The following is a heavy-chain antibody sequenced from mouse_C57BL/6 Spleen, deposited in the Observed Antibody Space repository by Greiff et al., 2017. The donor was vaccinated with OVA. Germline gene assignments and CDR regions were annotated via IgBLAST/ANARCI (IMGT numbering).Heavy chain of an antibody. CDR2: IDPSDSET. J-gene: IGHJ2*01. CDR3: AIEDGDCNYDY. D-gene: IGHD2-1*01. Sequence: QVQLQQPGAELVRPGSSVKLSCKASGYTFTSYWMHWVKQRPIQGLEWIGNIDPSDSETHYNQKFKDKATLTVDTSSSTAYMQLSSLTSEASAVYYCAIEDGDCNYDYWGQGTTLTVSS. CDR1: GYTFTSYW. V-gene: IGHV1-52*01.